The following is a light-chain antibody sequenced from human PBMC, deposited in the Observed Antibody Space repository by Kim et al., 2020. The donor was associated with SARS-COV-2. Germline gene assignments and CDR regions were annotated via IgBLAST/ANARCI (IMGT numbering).Light chain of an antibody. CDR1: SSNIGSNY. Sequence: QSVLTQPPSASGTPGQRVTISCSGSSSNIGSNYVYWYQQLPGTAPKLLIYRNNQRPSGVPDRFSGSRSGTSASLAISWLRSEDEADYYCAAWDDSLSGVFGGGTQLTVL. CDR3: AAWDDSLSGV. J-gene: IGLJ3*02. V-gene: IGLV1-47*01. CDR2: RNN.